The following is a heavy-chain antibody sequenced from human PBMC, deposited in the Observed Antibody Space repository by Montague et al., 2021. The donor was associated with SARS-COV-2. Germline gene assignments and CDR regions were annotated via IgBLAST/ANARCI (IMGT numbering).Heavy chain of an antibody. J-gene: IGHJ4*02. V-gene: IGHV4-38-2*02. D-gene: IGHD4/OR15-4a*01. CDR2: SDHSGIT. CDR1: GGSISSGSY. CDR3: ARVISAVAGANFYFDY. Sequence: SETLSLTCTVSGGSISSGSYWGWIRQPPGKGLAWLGTSDHSGITYYSPSLKSRVTISLDTSKNQFSLNLDSVTASDTAMYYCARVISAVAGANFYFDYWGQGTLVTVSS.